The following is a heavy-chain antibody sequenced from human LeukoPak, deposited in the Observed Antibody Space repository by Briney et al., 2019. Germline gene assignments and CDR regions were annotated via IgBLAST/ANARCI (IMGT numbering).Heavy chain of an antibody. V-gene: IGHV3-21*01. D-gene: IGHD4-11*01. CDR1: GFTFSSYS. J-gene: IGHJ4*02. CDR2: ISSSSSYI. Sequence: PGGSLRLSCAASGFTFSSYSMNWVRQAPGKGLEWVSSISSSSSYIYYADSVKGRFTISRDNAKNSLYLQMNSLRAEDTAVYYCARVLDGYDYSNSLNYWGQGTLVTVSS. CDR3: ARVLDGYDYSNSLNY.